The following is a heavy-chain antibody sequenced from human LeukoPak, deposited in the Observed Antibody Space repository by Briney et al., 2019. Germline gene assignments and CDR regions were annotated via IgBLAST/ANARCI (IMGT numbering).Heavy chain of an antibody. CDR2: IIPIFGTA. Sequence: SVKVSCKASGGTFSSYAISWVRQAPGQGLEWMGGIIPIFGTANYAQKFQGRVTITADESTSTAYMELRSLRSDDTAVYYCARVLLVGPHWFDSWGQGTLVTVSS. CDR1: GGTFSSYA. V-gene: IGHV1-69*13. CDR3: ARVLLVGPHWFDS. D-gene: IGHD3-10*01. J-gene: IGHJ5*01.